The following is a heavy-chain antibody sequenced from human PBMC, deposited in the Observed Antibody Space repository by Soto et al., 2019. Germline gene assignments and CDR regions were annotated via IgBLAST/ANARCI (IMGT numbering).Heavy chain of an antibody. CDR3: ARGGGVRFLVKWLDP. CDR1: GGSFSGYY. CDR2: INHSGST. Sequence: PLETLSLTCAVYGGSFSGYYWSWIRQPPGKGLEWIGEINHSGSTNYNPSLKSRVTISVDTSKNQFSLKLSSVTAADTAVYYCARGGGVRFLVKWLDPWGQGTLVTVSS. V-gene: IGHV4-34*01. J-gene: IGHJ5*02. D-gene: IGHD3-3*01.